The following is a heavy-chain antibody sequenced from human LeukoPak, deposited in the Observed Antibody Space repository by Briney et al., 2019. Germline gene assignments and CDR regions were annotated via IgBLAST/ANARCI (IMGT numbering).Heavy chain of an antibody. CDR2: ISSSSSTI. Sequence: PGGSLRLSCAASGFTFSSYSMNWVRQAPGKGLEWVSYISSSSSTIYYADSVKGRFTISRDNAKNSLYLQMNSLRAEDTAVYYCARVGVGYHQAPGAFDIWGQGTMVTVSS. J-gene: IGHJ3*02. V-gene: IGHV3-48*01. CDR1: GFTFSSYS. CDR3: ARVGVGYHQAPGAFDI. D-gene: IGHD5-18*01.